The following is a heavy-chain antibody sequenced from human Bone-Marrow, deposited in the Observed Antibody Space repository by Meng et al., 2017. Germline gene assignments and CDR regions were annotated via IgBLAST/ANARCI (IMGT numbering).Heavy chain of an antibody. CDR3: AKDDTGYSSSRYGYYYYGMDV. V-gene: IGHV3-33*06. CDR1: GFTFSSYG. J-gene: IGHJ6*02. D-gene: IGHD6-13*01. Sequence: GGSLRLSCAASGFTFSSYGMHWVRQAPGKGLEWVAVIWYDGSNKYYADSVKGRFTISRDNSKNTLYLQMNSLRAEDTAVYYCAKDDTGYSSSRYGYYYYGMDVWGQGTTVTVSS. CDR2: IWYDGSNK.